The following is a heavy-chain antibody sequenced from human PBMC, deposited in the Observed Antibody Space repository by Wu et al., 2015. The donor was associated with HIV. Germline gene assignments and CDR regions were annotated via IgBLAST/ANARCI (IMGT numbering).Heavy chain of an antibody. Sequence: QVQLVQSGAEVKKPGSSVKVSCKASGGTFINNGVNWVRQAPGEGLEWMGRITPLSRRPNYAQRFQGRLTIAADESTTTVYMELSSLKSDDTAVYYCAKTNRIDRNGIHIYDHYGMDVWGQGTTLTVS. J-gene: IGHJ6*02. CDR1: GGTFINNG. CDR2: ITPLSRRP. D-gene: IGHD1-1*01. CDR3: AKTNRIDRNGIHIYDHYGMDV. V-gene: IGHV1-69*13.